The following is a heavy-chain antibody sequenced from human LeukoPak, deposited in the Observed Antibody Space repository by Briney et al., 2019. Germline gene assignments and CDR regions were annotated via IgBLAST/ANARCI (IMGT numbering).Heavy chain of an antibody. Sequence: SETLSLTCAVYGGSFSGYYWSWIRQPPGKGLEWIGEINHSGSTNYNPSLKSRVTISVDTSKNQFSLKLSSVTAADTAVYYCARDPRYSSSFDYWGQGTLVTVSS. CDR3: ARDPRYSSSFDY. CDR2: INHSGST. V-gene: IGHV4-34*01. D-gene: IGHD6-13*01. CDR1: GGSFSGYY. J-gene: IGHJ4*02.